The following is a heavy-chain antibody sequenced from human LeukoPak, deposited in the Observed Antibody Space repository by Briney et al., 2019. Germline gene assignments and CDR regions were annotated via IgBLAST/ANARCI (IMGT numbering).Heavy chain of an antibody. CDR1: GFTFSSYG. CDR3: VRVGYTNYGIDY. V-gene: IGHV3-33*01. J-gene: IGHJ4*02. CDR2: IWYDGSNK. Sequence: GGSLRLACAVSGFTFSSYGMHWVRQAPGKGLEWVAVIWYDGSNKYYADSVKGRFTISRDSSKNTLDLQMNSLRAEDTAVYYCVRVGYTNYGIDYWGQGTLVTVSS. D-gene: IGHD4-11*01.